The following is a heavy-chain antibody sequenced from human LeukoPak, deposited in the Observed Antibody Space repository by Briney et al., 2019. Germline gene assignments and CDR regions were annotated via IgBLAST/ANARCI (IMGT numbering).Heavy chain of an antibody. V-gene: IGHV3-23*01. CDR2: ILSSGTT. CDR1: GFPFSASA. CDR3: ATVKYDCGDPVGWFDP. J-gene: IGHJ5*02. Sequence: GGSLRLSCAASGFPFSASAMTCVRHAPGKGLEWVSHILSSGTTYYADSMRGRFTISRDNSKNTLYLLMTSLRADDTAVYYCATVKYDCGDPVGWFDPWGQGTLVTVSS. D-gene: IGHD4-17*01.